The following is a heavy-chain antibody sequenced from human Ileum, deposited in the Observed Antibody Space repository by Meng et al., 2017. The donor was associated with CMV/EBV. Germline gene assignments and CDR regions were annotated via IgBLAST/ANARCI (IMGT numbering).Heavy chain of an antibody. CDR2: ISSSSSYI. D-gene: IGHD6-13*01. CDR1: GFTFSSYS. Sequence: GESLKISCAASGFTFSSYSMNWVRQAPGKGLEWVSSISSSSSYIYYADSVKGRFTISRDNAKNSLYLQMNSLRAEDTSVYYCARDSSSWNYWGQGTLVTVSS. J-gene: IGHJ4*02. CDR3: ARDSSSWNY. V-gene: IGHV3-21*01.